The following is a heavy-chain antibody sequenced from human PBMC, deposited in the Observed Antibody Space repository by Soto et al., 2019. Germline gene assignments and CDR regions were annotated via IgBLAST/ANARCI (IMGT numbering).Heavy chain of an antibody. Sequence: SVKVSCKASGFTFTSSAVKWVRQARGQRLEWIGWIVVGSGNTNYAQKFQERVTITRDMSTSTAYMELSSLRSEDTAVYYCAAAGITAAGNFDYWGQGTLVTVSS. D-gene: IGHD6-13*01. V-gene: IGHV1-58*01. CDR3: AAAGITAAGNFDY. J-gene: IGHJ4*02. CDR2: IVVGSGNT. CDR1: GFTFTSSA.